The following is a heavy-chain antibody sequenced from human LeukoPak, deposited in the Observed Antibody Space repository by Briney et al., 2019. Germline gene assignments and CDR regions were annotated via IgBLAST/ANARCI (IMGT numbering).Heavy chain of an antibody. CDR2: ITRSSIYT. J-gene: IGHJ6*03. V-gene: IGHV3-21*01. Sequence: PGRSLRLSCAASGFTFSSYGMHWVRQTPGKGLGWVSSITRSSIYTFYADSVKGRFTISRDNAKNSLSLQMNSLRAEDTAVYYCARDPDDGSYGDHYYYYMDFWGKGTTVTISS. D-gene: IGHD1-26*01. CDR1: GFTFSSYG. CDR3: ARDPDDGSYGDHYYYYMDF.